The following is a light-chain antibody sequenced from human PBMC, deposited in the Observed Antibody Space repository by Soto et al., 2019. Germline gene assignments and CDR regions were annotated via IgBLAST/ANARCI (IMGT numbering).Light chain of an antibody. V-gene: IGKV3-11*01. CDR1: QSVSSY. CDR2: DAS. CDR3: HQYDTAPQT. Sequence: EIVLTQSPATLSLSPGERATLSCRASQSVSSYLAWYQQKPGQAPRLLIYDASNRATGIPARFSGSGSGTDFSLTISRLEPEDFAVYYCHQYDTAPQTYGQGTKVEIK. J-gene: IGKJ2*01.